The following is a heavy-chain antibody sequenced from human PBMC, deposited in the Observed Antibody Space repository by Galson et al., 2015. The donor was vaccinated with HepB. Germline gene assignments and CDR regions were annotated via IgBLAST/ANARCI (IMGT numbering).Heavy chain of an antibody. CDR3: ARTYSGSYLAFDY. D-gene: IGHD1-26*01. Sequence: SVKVSCKASGYTFTTYSMHWVRQAPGQRLEWMGWINAGNGNTKYSQKFQGRVTITRDTSASTAYMELSSLRSEDTAVYYCARTYSGSYLAFDYWGQGTLVTVSS. V-gene: IGHV1-3*01. J-gene: IGHJ4*02. CDR2: INAGNGNT. CDR1: GYTFTTYS.